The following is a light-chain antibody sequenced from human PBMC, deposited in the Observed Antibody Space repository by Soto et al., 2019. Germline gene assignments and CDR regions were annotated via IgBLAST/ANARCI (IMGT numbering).Light chain of an antibody. CDR1: QSVSSD. J-gene: IGKJ1*01. Sequence: EIVMTQSPATLSVSPGERATLSCRARQSVSSDLAWYQQKPGQTPSLLIYAASTRATGIPARFSGSGSGTEFTLTISSLQSEDFVVYYCQQYHNWPRTFGQGTKVEI. CDR2: AAS. V-gene: IGKV3-15*01. CDR3: QQYHNWPRT.